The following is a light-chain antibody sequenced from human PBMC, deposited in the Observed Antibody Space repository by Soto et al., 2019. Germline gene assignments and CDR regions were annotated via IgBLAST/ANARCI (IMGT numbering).Light chain of an antibody. CDR2: SAS. V-gene: IGKV1-17*01. CDR3: LQHFMYPLT. CDR1: QGIRND. J-gene: IGKJ4*01. Sequence: DIQMTQSPSSLSASVGVRVTITCRASQGIRNDLGWSQQKPGMAPKRLSYSASNLQGGVPARVSGSASGTKFTLTISSLQPEDFASDDCLQHFMYPLTFGGGTKVESK.